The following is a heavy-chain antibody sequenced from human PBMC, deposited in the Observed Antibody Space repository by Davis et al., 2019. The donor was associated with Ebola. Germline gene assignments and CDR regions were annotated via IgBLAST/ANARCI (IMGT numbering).Heavy chain of an antibody. CDR3: ARDLLEPLYYYYGMDV. J-gene: IGHJ6*02. CDR1: GFTFSSYS. V-gene: IGHV3-48*02. Sequence: GESLKISCAASGFTFSSYSMNWVRQAPGRGLEWVSYISSSSTTKYYADSVKGRFTISRDNAKNSLYLQMNSLRDEYTAVYYCARDLLEPLYYYYGMDVWGQGTTVTVSS. CDR2: ISSSSTTK. D-gene: IGHD1-1*01.